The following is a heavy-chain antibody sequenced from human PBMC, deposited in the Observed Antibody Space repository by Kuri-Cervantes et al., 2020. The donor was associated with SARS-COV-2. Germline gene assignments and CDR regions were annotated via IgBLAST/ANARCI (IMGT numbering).Heavy chain of an antibody. J-gene: IGHJ3*02. V-gene: IGHV1-18*01. D-gene: IGHD1-26*01. CDR2: ISAYNGNT. Sequence: ASVKVSCKASGGTFSSYAISWVRQAPGQGLEWMGWISAYNGNTNYAQKLQGRVTMTTDTSTSTACMELRSLRSDDTAVYYCAREWEGGNAFDIWGQGTMVTVSS. CDR3: AREWEGGNAFDI. CDR1: GGTFSSYA.